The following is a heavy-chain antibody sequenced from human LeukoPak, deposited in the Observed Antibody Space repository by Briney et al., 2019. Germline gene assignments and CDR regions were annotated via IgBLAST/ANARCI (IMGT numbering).Heavy chain of an antibody. D-gene: IGHD1-26*01. CDR1: GFTFTTYC. J-gene: IGHJ4*02. Sequence: GRSLRLSYAAYGFTFTTYCMSWVRQAPGKGLGSVAIIRVGGGATYYEGTVRGRVTIAKDQIKNSLYIEMNRLRAEDTAMYSGVRDRDSGSTQTHEFFEYWGQGTLVTVSS. V-gene: IGHV3-7*01. CDR3: VRDRDSGSTQTHEFFEY. CDR2: IRVGGGAT.